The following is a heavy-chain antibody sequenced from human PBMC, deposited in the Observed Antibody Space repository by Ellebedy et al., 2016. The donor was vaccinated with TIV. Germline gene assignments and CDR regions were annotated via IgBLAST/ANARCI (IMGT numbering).Heavy chain of an antibody. V-gene: IGHV1-2*04. Sequence: ASVKVSCKASGYTFTGYYMHWVRQAPGQGLEWMGWINPNSGGTNYAQKFQGWVTMTRDTSISTAYMELSRLRSDDTAVYYCAGSPLDPLTNYFYYYGTDVWGQGTTVTVSS. D-gene: IGHD3/OR15-3a*01. CDR1: GYTFTGYY. CDR3: AGSPLDPLTNYFYYYGTDV. J-gene: IGHJ6*02. CDR2: INPNSGGT.